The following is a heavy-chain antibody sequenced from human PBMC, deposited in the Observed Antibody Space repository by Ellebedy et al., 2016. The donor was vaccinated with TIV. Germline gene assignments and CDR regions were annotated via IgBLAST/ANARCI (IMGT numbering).Heavy chain of an antibody. D-gene: IGHD5-12*01. CDR3: ASSPSGYEIPY. Sequence: SETLSLXCNVSGGTISSTNYYWGWIRQSPEKGLEWIGSIYHSGSTYYNPSLKSRLTISLDTTKNQFSLRLDSETAADTAVYYCASSPSGYEIPYWGQGTLVTVSS. CDR2: IYHSGST. CDR1: GGTISSTNYY. V-gene: IGHV4-39*07. J-gene: IGHJ4*02.